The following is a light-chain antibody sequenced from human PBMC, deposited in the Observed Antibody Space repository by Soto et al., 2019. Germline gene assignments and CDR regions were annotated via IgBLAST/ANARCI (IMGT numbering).Light chain of an antibody. J-gene: IGKJ1*01. Sequence: EVVLTQSPGTLSLSPGERATLSCRASETVTSDYVAWYQQKPGQAPRLLFYGASRRAAGIPDRFSGSGSGTDFTLIISRLEPEDFVVYYCHQYGTSPWTFGQGTKVEIK. CDR2: GAS. CDR3: HQYGTSPWT. V-gene: IGKV3-20*01. CDR1: ETVTSDY.